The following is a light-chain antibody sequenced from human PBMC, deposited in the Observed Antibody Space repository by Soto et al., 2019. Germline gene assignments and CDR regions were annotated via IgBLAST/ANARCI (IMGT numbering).Light chain of an antibody. Sequence: DIVMTQSPDSLALSLGYRSTINCNTSQSVLYSANNRNHLAWYQQKPGQPPQLIIYWASTRESGVPERFSGSGSGTDFTLTISSLEAEDVAFYWCQQYFDVPFTFGGGTKVDI. V-gene: IGKV4-1*01. CDR3: QQYFDVPFT. J-gene: IGKJ4*01. CDR2: WAS. CDR1: QSVLYSANNRNH.